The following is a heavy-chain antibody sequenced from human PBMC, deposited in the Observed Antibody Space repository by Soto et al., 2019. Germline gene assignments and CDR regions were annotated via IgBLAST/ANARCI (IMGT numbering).Heavy chain of an antibody. Sequence: EVQLVESGGGLVQPGGSLKLSCAASGFAFSGSAMYWVRQASGKCPEWVGRIRSKGHNYATEYAASVKGRFTISRDDSKKTADLQMNSLQTEDTAVYYCTRDLFSYDYSGILWFDPWGQGTLVTVSS. CDR3: TRDLFSYDYSGILWFDP. CDR1: GFAFSGSA. CDR2: IRSKGHNYAT. J-gene: IGHJ5*01. V-gene: IGHV3-73*02. D-gene: IGHD3-16*01.